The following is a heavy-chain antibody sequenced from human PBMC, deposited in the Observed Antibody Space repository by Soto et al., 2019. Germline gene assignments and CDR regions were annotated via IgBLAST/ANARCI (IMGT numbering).Heavy chain of an antibody. J-gene: IGHJ4*02. CDR1: GFTFSSYA. Sequence: PGGSLRLSCAASGFTFSSYAMSWVRQAPGKGLEWVSAISGSGGSTYYADSVKGRFTISRDNSKNTLYLQMNSLRAEDTAVYYCAKAFRYGSSGLGDPEFDYWGQGTLVTVSS. CDR2: ISGSGGST. D-gene: IGHD6-19*01. V-gene: IGHV3-23*01. CDR3: AKAFRYGSSGLGDPEFDY.